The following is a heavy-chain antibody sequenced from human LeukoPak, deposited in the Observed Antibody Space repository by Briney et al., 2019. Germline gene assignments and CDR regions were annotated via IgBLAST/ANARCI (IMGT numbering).Heavy chain of an antibody. V-gene: IGHV1-2*02. D-gene: IGHD5-12*01. J-gene: IGHJ4*02. CDR1: GYTFTGYY. CDR3: ARVASEWLHWTGFDY. CDR2: INPNSGGT. Sequence: ASVRVSCKASGYTFTGYYMHWVRQAPGQGLEWMGWINPNSGGTNYAQKFQGRVTITRDTSISTAYMELSRLRSDDTAVYYCARVASEWLHWTGFDYWGQGTLVTVSS.